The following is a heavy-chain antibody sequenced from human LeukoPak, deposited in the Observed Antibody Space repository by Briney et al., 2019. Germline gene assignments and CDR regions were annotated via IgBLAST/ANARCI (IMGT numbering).Heavy chain of an antibody. CDR3: ARVVCTIGVCYDPNLDAFDI. V-gene: IGHV4-59*08. J-gene: IGHJ3*02. CDR1: GGSISNYY. CDR2: IYYRGST. D-gene: IGHD2-8*01. Sequence: SETLSLTCTVSGGSISNYYWSWIRQPPGKGLEWIGYIYYRGSTNYNPSLKSRVTISVDTSKNQFSLKLSSVTAADTAVYYCARVVCTIGVCYDPNLDAFDIWGQGTRVTVSS.